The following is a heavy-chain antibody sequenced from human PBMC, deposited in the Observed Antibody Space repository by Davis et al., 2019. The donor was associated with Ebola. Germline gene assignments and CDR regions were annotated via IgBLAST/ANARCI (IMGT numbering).Heavy chain of an antibody. CDR3: ARAGYNYGTYHHYYGMDV. J-gene: IGHJ6*02. D-gene: IGHD1-1*01. CDR2: ISSSGSTI. CDR1: GFTFSDYY. Sequence: PGGSLRLSCPASGFTFSDYYMSWTRQAPGKGLDWVSYISSSGSTIYYADSVKGRFTFSRDNAKNSRYLQMNSLRAEDTAVYYCARAGYNYGTYHHYYGMDVWGQGTTVTVSS. V-gene: IGHV3-11*01.